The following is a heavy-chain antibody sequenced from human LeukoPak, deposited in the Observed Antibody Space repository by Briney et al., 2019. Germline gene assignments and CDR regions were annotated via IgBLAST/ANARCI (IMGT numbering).Heavy chain of an antibody. D-gene: IGHD2-2*01. J-gene: IGHJ4*02. V-gene: IGHV3-30-3*01. CDR2: ISYDGSNK. CDR1: GFTFSSYA. Sequence: GGSLRLSCAASGFTFSSYAIHWVRQAPGKGLEWVAVISYDGSNKYYADSVKGRFTISRDNSKNTLYLQTNSLRAEDTAVYYCARGLGVPAAIFSDFGYWGQGTLVTVSS. CDR3: ARGLGVPAAIFSDFGY.